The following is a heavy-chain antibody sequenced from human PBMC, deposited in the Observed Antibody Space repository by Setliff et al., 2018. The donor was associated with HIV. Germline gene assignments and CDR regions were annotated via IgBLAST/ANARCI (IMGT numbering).Heavy chain of an antibody. CDR3: ARVGSRTIWFLLDY. CDR1: SYTFTSYG. V-gene: IGHV1-18*01. D-gene: IGHD3-10*01. Sequence: ASVKVSCKASSYTFTSYGINWVRQAPGQGLEWMGWINVYNGNTNYEQKLQGRVTMTRDTSITTAYMELSRLTSDDTAVYYCARVGSRTIWFLLDYWGQGTLVTVSS. CDR2: INVYNGNT. J-gene: IGHJ4*02.